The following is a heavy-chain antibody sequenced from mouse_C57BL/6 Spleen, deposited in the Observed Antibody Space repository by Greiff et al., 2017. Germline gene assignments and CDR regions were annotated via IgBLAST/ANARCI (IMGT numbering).Heavy chain of an antibody. V-gene: IGHV5-15*01. CDR2: ISNLAYSI. CDR3: ARLYYYGSSYDAMDY. CDR1: GFTFSDYG. Sequence: EVQVVESGGGLVQPGGSLKLSCAASGFTFSDYGMAWVRQAPRKGPEWVAFISNLAYSIYYADTVTGRFTISRENAKNTLYLEMSSLRSEDTAMYYCARLYYYGSSYDAMDYWGQGTSVTVSS. D-gene: IGHD1-1*01. J-gene: IGHJ4*01.